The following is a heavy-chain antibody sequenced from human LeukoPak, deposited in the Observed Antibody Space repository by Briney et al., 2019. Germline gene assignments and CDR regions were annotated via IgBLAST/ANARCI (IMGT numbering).Heavy chain of an antibody. Sequence: PGGSLRLSCAASGFTFSGYAMYWVRQAPGKGLEWVSSIEASGGATYYADSVKGRFTISRDNSKNTLYLQMNSLRAEDTAVYYCAKDRSSTSYTKGNDAFDIWGQGTMVTVSS. CDR2: IEASGGAT. CDR1: GFTFSGYA. J-gene: IGHJ3*02. D-gene: IGHD2-2*01. CDR3: AKDRSSTSYTKGNDAFDI. V-gene: IGHV3-23*01.